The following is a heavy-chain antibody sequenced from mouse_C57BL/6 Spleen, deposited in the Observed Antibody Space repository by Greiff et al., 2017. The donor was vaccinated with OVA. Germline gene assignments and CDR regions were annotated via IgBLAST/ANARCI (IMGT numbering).Heavy chain of an antibody. D-gene: IGHD1-1*01. CDR2: IDPSDSYT. CDR1: GYTFTSYW. CDR3: ARGGYGSSYKAY. V-gene: IGHV1-69*01. Sequence: QVQLKQPGAELVMPGASVKLSCKASGYTFTSYWMHWVKQRPGQGLEWIGEIDPSDSYTNYNQKFKGKSTLTVDKSSSTAYMQLSSLTSEDSAVYYCARGGYGSSYKAYWGQGTLVTVSA. J-gene: IGHJ3*01.